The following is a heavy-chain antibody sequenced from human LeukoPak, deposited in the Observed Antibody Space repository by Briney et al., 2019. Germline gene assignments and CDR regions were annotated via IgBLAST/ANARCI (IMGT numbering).Heavy chain of an antibody. V-gene: IGHV1-18*01. J-gene: IGHJ4*02. Sequence: ASVKVSRKASGYTFTSYAISWVRQAPGQGLEWMGWVSAYNGNTNYAQKLQGRVTMTTDTSTSTAYMELRSLRSDDTAVYYCARIIPTYYYDSSTYSQFGVFDYWGQGTLVTVSS. CDR1: GYTFTSYA. CDR3: ARIIPTYYYDSSTYSQFGVFDY. D-gene: IGHD3-22*01. CDR2: VSAYNGNT.